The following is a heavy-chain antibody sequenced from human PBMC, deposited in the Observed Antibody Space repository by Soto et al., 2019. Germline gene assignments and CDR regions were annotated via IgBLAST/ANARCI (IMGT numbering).Heavy chain of an antibody. CDR3: ARESLLDTTLDMYNWFDP. Sequence: SETLSLTCTVSGGSISTGDYFWSWIRQPPGKGLERVGNFHYSGNTYYNPSLKSRITISVDTSKNQFSLKLSSVTAADTAVYYCARESLLDTTLDMYNWFDPWGQGTLVTVSS. V-gene: IGHV4-30-4*01. CDR1: GGSISTGDYF. D-gene: IGHD5-18*01. CDR2: FHYSGNT. J-gene: IGHJ5*02.